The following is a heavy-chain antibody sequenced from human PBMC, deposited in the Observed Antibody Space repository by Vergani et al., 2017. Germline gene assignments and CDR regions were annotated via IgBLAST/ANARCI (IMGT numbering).Heavy chain of an antibody. Sequence: QVQLVQSGAEVKKPGSSVKVSCKASGGTFSSYAISWVRQAHGQGREWMGGIIPICGTENYAQKFQGRVTITADESTSTAYMERSSLRSEDTAEYYCARAVRDCSGGSCGNAFDIWGQGTMVTVSS. J-gene: IGHJ3*02. V-gene: IGHV1-69*01. CDR2: IIPICGTE. CDR3: ARAVRDCSGGSCGNAFDI. CDR1: GGTFSSYA. D-gene: IGHD2-15*01.